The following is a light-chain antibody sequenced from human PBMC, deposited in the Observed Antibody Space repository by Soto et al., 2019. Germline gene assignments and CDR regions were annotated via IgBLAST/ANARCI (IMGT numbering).Light chain of an antibody. CDR2: STN. J-gene: IGLJ2*01. CDR1: TGAVTSGYY. Sequence: QAVVTQEPSLTVSPGGTVTLTCASSTGAVTSGYYPNWFQQKPGQAPRALIYSTNNKYSWTPVRFSGSLLGGKAALTLSGVRPEDEAEYYCLLYYGGQMGVFGVGTKLAVL. CDR3: LLYYGGQMGV. V-gene: IGLV7-43*01.